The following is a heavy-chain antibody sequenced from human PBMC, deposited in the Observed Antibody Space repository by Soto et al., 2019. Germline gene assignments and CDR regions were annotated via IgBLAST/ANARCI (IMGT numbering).Heavy chain of an antibody. CDR3: TRGAGPPWFDP. CDR1: GGSISLDF. Sequence: QVQLQESDPGLVKPSETLSLTCTVSGGSISLDFWSWIRQPAGKGLEWIGRISTSGGTNYNPSLESRVTMSVDKSKNQFSLKLSSVTAADTAVYYCTRGAGPPWFDPWGQGTLVTVSS. V-gene: IGHV4-4*07. CDR2: ISTSGGT. J-gene: IGHJ5*02.